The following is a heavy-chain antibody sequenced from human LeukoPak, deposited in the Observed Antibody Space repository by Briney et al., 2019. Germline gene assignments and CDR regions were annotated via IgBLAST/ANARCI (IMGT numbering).Heavy chain of an antibody. J-gene: IGHJ4*02. D-gene: IGHD4-17*01. CDR3: ARDRIGDSVIYFDS. V-gene: IGHV3-74*01. CDR2: IKSDGSST. CDR1: GFTFSSYW. Sequence: GGSLRLSCAASGFTFSSYWMHWVRQAPGKGLVWVSRIKSDGSSTSYADSVKGRFTISRDNAKNTLYLQMNSLRAEDTAVYYCARDRIGDSVIYFDSWGQGTLVTVSS.